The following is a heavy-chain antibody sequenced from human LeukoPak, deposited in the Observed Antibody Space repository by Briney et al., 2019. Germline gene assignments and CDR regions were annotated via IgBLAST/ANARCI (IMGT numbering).Heavy chain of an antibody. D-gene: IGHD6-13*01. CDR1: GYSFTSYW. CDR2: IYPGDSDT. Sequence: GESLKISCKGPGYSFTSYWIGWVRRMPGKGLEWMGIIYPGDSDTRYSPSFQGQVTISADKSVSTAYLQWSTLKASDTAMYYCARHATYSSSWYCDYWGQGTLVSVSS. CDR3: ARHATYSSSWYCDY. J-gene: IGHJ4*02. V-gene: IGHV5-51*01.